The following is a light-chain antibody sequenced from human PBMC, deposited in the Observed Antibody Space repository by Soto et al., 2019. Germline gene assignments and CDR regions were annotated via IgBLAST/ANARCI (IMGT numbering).Light chain of an antibody. CDR3: QRYNSNSRT. CDR2: DAS. V-gene: IGKV1-5*01. J-gene: IGKJ1*01. CDR1: QNVNSW. Sequence: DIQLTQSPSTLSASVRDRVSITCRASQNVNSWVAWYQQKPGKAPKFLIYDASNLESGVPSRFSGRGSGTEFTLTISNLQPDDFATYYCQRYNSNSRTFGQGTRV.